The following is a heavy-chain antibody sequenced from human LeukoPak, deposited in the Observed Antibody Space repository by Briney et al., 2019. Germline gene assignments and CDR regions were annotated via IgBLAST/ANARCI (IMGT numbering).Heavy chain of an antibody. CDR1: GYTFTSYG. V-gene: IGHV1-18*01. CDR3: ARDLPMVRGVRGFDY. D-gene: IGHD3-10*01. Sequence: GASVKVSCKASGYTFTSYGISWVRQAPGQGLEWMGWIGAYNGNTNYAQKLQGRVTMTTDTSTSTAYMELRSLRSDDTAVYYCARDLPMVRGVRGFDYWGQGTLVTVSS. J-gene: IGHJ4*02. CDR2: IGAYNGNT.